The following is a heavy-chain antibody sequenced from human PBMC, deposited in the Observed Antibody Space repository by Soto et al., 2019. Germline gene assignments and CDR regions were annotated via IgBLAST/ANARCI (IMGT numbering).Heavy chain of an antibody. CDR3: AREMATIRYFFDY. V-gene: IGHV1-2*02. CDR2: ISPNSGGT. J-gene: IGHJ4*02. CDR1: GYTFTGYY. D-gene: IGHD5-12*01. Sequence: ASVKVSCKASGYTFTGYYIHWVRQAPGQGLESMGWISPNSGGTSYAQKFQGRVTMTRDTSVSTAYMELAYLRSDDTAVYYCAREMATIRYFFDYWGLGXLVT.